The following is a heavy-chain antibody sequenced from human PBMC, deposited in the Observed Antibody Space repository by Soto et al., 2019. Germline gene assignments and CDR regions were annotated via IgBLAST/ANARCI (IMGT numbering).Heavy chain of an antibody. CDR3: ARGGGSSWYGTNWFDP. CDR1: GGSFSGYY. D-gene: IGHD6-13*01. J-gene: IGHJ5*02. V-gene: IGHV4-34*01. Sequence: LSLTCAVYGGSFSGYYWSWIRQPPGKGLEWIGEINHSGSTNYNPSLKSRVTISVDTSKNQFSLKLSSVTAADTAVYSCARGGGSSWYGTNWFDPWGQGTLVTVSS. CDR2: INHSGST.